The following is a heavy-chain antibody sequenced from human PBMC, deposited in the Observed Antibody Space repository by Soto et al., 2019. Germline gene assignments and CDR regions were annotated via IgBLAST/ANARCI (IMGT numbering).Heavy chain of an antibody. CDR1: GNTFTGYY. D-gene: IGHD1-26*01. Sequence: ASVKVSCKASGNTFTGYYIHWVRQAPGQGLEWMGWINPNNDGTTYAGKFQGRVTMTRDTSTSTAYMELSRLRSDDTAVYYCARDLGGSRDSWGQGTLVTVSS. CDR3: ARDLGGSRDS. CDR2: INPNNDGT. V-gene: IGHV1-2*02. J-gene: IGHJ4*02.